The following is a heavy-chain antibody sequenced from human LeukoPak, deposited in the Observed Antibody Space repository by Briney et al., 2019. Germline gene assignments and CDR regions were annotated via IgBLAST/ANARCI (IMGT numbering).Heavy chain of an antibody. Sequence: GGSLRLSCAASGFTFSSYAMSWVRQAPGKGLEWVSAISGSGGSTYYADSVKGRFTISRDNPKNTLYLQMNSLRAEDTAVYYCAKDKVVTPSAWFDPWGQGTLVTVSS. CDR2: ISGSGGST. CDR3: AKDKVVTPSAWFDP. V-gene: IGHV3-23*01. CDR1: GFTFSSYA. D-gene: IGHD4-23*01. J-gene: IGHJ5*02.